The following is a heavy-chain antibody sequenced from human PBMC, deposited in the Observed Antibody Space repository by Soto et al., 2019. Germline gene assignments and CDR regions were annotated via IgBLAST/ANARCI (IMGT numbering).Heavy chain of an antibody. CDR1: GFTFSSYA. J-gene: IGHJ4*02. D-gene: IGHD3-9*01. CDR3: AKDPHYDILTGPLFDY. V-gene: IGHV3-23*01. Sequence: PGGSLRLSCAASGFTFSSYAMSWVRQAPGKGLGWVSAISGSGGSTYYADSVKGRFTISRDNSKNTLYLQMNSLRAEDTAVYYCAKDPHYDILTGPLFDYWGQGTLVTVSS. CDR2: ISGSGGST.